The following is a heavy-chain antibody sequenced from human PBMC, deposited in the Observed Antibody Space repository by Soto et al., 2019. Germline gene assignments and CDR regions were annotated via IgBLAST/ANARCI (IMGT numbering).Heavy chain of an antibody. J-gene: IGHJ5*02. CDR3: ASALYCSGGSCSFDP. D-gene: IGHD2-15*01. Sequence: PSETLSLTCTVSGDSITSNSYFWAWIRQPPGKGLEWIGSIYYSGTAYYNPSLKSRVTISVDTSKNQFSLKLSSVTAADTAVYYCASALYCSGGSCSFDPWGQGTLVTVSS. CDR2: IYYSGTA. V-gene: IGHV4-39*07. CDR1: GDSITSNSYF.